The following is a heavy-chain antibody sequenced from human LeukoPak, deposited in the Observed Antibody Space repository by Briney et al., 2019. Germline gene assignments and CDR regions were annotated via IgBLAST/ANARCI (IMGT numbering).Heavy chain of an antibody. CDR2: TYYRSQWFR. CDR3: ARDLYCSTYSCSFAN. Sequence: SQTLSLTCAISGDSVFSDGVAWNWIRQSTSRGLEWLGRTYYRSQWFRDYAESVKSRITIDPDTSKNQFSLQLNSVTPEDTAVYYCARDLYCSTYSCSFANWGQGTLVTVS. J-gene: IGHJ4*02. V-gene: IGHV6-1*01. D-gene: IGHD6-6*01. CDR1: GDSVFSDGVA.